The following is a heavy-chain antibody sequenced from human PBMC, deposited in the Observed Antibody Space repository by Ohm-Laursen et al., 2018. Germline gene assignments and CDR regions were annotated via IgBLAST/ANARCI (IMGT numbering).Heavy chain of an antibody. CDR3: ARGAYAS. D-gene: IGHD3-16*01. J-gene: IGHJ5*02. CDR1: GFSFSNYW. CDR2: IKPDGSEK. V-gene: IGHV3-7*01. Sequence: GSLRLSCTASGFSFSNYWMTWVRQAPGKGLEWVANIKPDGSEKYYVDSVKGRFTISRDNAKNSLYLQMNSLRADDTAVYYCARGAYASWGQGTLVTVSS.